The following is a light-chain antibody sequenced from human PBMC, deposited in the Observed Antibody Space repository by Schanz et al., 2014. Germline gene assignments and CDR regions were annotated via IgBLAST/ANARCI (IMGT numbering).Light chain of an antibody. Sequence: EIVMTQSPATLSVSPGDRATLSCRASQSVSNKLAWYQQKPGQAPRLLIYGAFTRATGIPARFSGSGSGTEFTLTISSLQSEDFAVYYCQQHGSSLTFGPGTKVDVK. CDR1: QSVSNK. V-gene: IGKV3-15*01. CDR3: QQHGSSLT. CDR2: GAF. J-gene: IGKJ3*01.